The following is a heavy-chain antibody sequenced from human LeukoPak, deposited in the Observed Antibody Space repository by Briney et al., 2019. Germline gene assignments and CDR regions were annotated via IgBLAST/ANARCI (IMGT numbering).Heavy chain of an antibody. Sequence: GGSLRLSCAASGFTFSTYAMSWLRQAPGKALEWVSAISGSGGGTYSADSVKGRFTISRDNSKNTLYLHMNSLRAEDTALYYCAKALGSSGWSPLQHWGQGTLVTVSS. V-gene: IGHV3-23*01. CDR1: GFTFSTYA. CDR3: AKALGSSGWSPLQH. D-gene: IGHD6-19*01. CDR2: ISGSGGGT. J-gene: IGHJ1*01.